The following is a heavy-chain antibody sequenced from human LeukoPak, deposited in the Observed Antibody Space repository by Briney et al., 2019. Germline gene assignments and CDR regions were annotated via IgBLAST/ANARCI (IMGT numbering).Heavy chain of an antibody. D-gene: IGHD6-19*01. J-gene: IGHJ4*02. V-gene: IGHV4-59*01. CDR2: IYYSGST. CDR1: GGSFSGYY. CDR3: ARGYSSGQNDY. Sequence: SETLSLTCAVYGGSFSGYYWSWIRQPPGKGLEWIGYIYYSGSTNYNPSLKSRVTISVDTSKNQFSLKLSSVTAADTAVYYCARGYSSGQNDYWGQGTLVTVSS.